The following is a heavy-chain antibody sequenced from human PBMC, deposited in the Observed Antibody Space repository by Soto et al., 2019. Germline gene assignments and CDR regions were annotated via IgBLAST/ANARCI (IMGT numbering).Heavy chain of an antibody. CDR1: GFTFSNAW. J-gene: IGHJ4*01. V-gene: IGHV3-15*07. Sequence: GGSLRLSCAASGFTFSNAWINWVRQAPGKGLEWVGRVKSKNDGGTTGFAAPVKGRFAISRDDSKNMVYLEMNSLQTEDTAIYYCTTDSYITSIIVRFDYWGHGTLVTVSS. D-gene: IGHD3-22*01. CDR2: VKSKNDGGTT. CDR3: TTDSYITSIIVRFDY.